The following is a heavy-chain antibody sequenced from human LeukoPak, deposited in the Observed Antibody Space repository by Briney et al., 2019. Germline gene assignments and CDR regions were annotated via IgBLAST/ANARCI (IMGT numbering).Heavy chain of an antibody. J-gene: IGHJ6*02. CDR1: GFTFDDYA. V-gene: IGHV3-9*01. Sequence: PGGSLRLSCAASGFTFDDYAMHWVRQAPGKGLEWVSGINWNSNNIGYADSVKGRFTISRDNVKNSLFLQMNGLRPEDTALYYCAKDVGAYSHTYVNYQFGMDVWGQGTTVTVSS. CDR2: INWNSNNI. CDR3: AKDVGAYSHTYVNYQFGMDV. D-gene: IGHD3-16*01.